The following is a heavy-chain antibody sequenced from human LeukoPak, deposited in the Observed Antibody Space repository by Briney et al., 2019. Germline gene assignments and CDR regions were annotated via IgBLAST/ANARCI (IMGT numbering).Heavy chain of an antibody. J-gene: IGHJ4*02. CDR1: GGSISNYY. CDR2: IFSSGST. D-gene: IGHD3-10*01. Sequence: SETLSLTCTVSGGSISNYYWSWIRQPAGKGLEWIGRIFSSGSTNYNPSLKSRVTMSVDTSKNQFSLKLSSVTAADTAEYFCARESRRSYCNEYWGQGTLVTVSS. CDR3: ARESRRSYCNEY. V-gene: IGHV4-4*07.